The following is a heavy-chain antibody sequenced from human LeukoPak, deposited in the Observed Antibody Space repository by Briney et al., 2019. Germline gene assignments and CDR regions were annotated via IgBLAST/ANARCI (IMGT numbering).Heavy chain of an antibody. CDR3: ARVRTDWFEEIDY. V-gene: IGHV4-59*01. Sequence: SETLSLTCTVSGGSISSYYWSWIRQPPGKGLEWIGYIYYSGSTNYNPSLKSRVTISVDTSKNQFSLKLSSVTAADTAVYYCARVRTDWFEEIDYWGQGTLVTVSS. CDR2: IYYSGST. CDR1: GGSISSYY. J-gene: IGHJ4*02. D-gene: IGHD3-10*01.